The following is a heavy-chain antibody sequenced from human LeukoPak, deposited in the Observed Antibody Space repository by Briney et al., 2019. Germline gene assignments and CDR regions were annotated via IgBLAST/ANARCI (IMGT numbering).Heavy chain of an antibody. CDR1: GYTLTELS. V-gene: IGHV1-24*01. CDR2: LDPEDGET. J-gene: IGHJ6*02. Sequence: GASVKVSCKVSGYTLTELSMHWVRQAPGKGLEWMGGLDPEDGETIYAQKFQGRVTMTEDTSTDTAYMELSSLRSEDTAVYYCATVSTNPYYYYGMDVWGQGTTVTVSS. D-gene: IGHD6-13*01. CDR3: ATVSTNPYYYYGMDV.